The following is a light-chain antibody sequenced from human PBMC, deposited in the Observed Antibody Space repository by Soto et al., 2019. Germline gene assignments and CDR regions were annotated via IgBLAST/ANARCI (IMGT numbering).Light chain of an antibody. CDR3: QSYDISLSGVV. CDR2: GNS. V-gene: IGLV1-40*01. CDR1: SSNIGAGYD. J-gene: IGLJ2*01. Sequence: QSVLTQQPSVSGAPGQRVTISCTGSSSNIGAGYDVHWYQQLPGTAPKLLIYGNSNRPSGVPDRFSGSKSGTSASLAITGLQAEDEADYYCQSYDISLSGVVFGGGTKLTVL.